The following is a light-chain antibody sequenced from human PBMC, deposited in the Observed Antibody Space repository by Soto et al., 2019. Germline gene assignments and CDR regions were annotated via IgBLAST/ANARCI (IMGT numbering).Light chain of an antibody. CDR3: QQYNTWPPIT. CDR1: QNVRSN. J-gene: IGKJ5*01. CDR2: GAS. Sequence: IVMTHSPATLSVSPGERATLSCRASQNVRSNLAWYQQKPGQAPRLLIFGASTRATGIPARFSGTGSGTEFTLTISSLQSEDFAVYYCQQYNTWPPITFGQGTRLEIK. V-gene: IGKV3-15*01.